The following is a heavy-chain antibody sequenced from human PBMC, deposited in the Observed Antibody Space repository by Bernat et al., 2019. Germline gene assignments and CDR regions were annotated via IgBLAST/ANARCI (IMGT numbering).Heavy chain of an antibody. J-gene: IGHJ6*02. V-gene: IGHV3-30*18. CDR1: GFTFSSYG. Sequence: QVQLVESGGGVVQPGRSLRLSCAASGFTFSSYGMHWVRQAPGKGLEWVAVISYDGSNKYYADSVKGRFTISRDNSKNTLYPQMNSLRAEDTAVYYCAKDRGGITIFRYYYYGMDVWGQGTTVTVSS. D-gene: IGHD3-3*01. CDR2: ISYDGSNK. CDR3: AKDRGGITIFRYYYYGMDV.